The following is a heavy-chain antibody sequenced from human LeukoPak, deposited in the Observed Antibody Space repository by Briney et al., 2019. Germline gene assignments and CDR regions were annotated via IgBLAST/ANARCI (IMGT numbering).Heavy chain of an antibody. CDR1: GGSISSSTYY. D-gene: IGHD1-26*01. V-gene: IGHV4-39*01. Sequence: SETLSLTCTVSGGSISSSTYYWGWIRQPPGKGLEWIGNIYYSGSTYYSPSLKSRVTISVDTSKNQFSLKLSSVTAADTAVYYCARVIVGATTTTGGGYWGQGTLVTVSS. CDR3: ARVIVGATTTTGGGY. J-gene: IGHJ4*02. CDR2: IYYSGST.